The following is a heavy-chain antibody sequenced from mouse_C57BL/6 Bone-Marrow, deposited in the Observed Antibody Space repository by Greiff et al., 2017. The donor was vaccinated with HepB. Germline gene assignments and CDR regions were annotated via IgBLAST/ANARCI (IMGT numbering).Heavy chain of an antibody. J-gene: IGHJ4*01. CDR2: INPGSGGT. CDR3: ATYYSNYVDYAMDY. Sequence: VQLQQSGAELVRPGTSVKVSCKASGYAFTNYLIEWVKQRPGQGLEWIGVINPGSGGTNYNEKFKGKATLTADKSSSTAYMQLSSLTSEDSAVYFCATYYSNYVDYAMDYWGQGTSVTVSS. V-gene: IGHV1-54*01. CDR1: GYAFTNYL. D-gene: IGHD2-5*01.